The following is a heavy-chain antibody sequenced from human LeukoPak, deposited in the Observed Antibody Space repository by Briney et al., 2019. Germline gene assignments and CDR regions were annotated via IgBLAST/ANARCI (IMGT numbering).Heavy chain of an antibody. Sequence: PGGTLTLSCAASGFTISSYSMHWVRQAPAQGLEWVSPISSSSSYIYYADSVKGRFTISRDNAKNSLYLQMNSLGAEDTAVYYCARDLPLYYDILTGRDYWGQGTLVTVSS. CDR3: ARDLPLYYDILTGRDY. V-gene: IGHV3-21*01. D-gene: IGHD3-9*01. CDR2: ISSSSSYI. J-gene: IGHJ4*02. CDR1: GFTISSYS.